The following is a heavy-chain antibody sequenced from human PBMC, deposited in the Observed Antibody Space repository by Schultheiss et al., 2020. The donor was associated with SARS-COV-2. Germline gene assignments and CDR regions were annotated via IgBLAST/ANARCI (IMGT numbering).Heavy chain of an antibody. Sequence: GESLKISCKASGGTFSSYAISWVRQAPGQGLEWMGWISAYNGNTNYAQKLQGRVTITRDMSTSTAYMELSSLRSEDTAVYYCAAKGRITYYGMDVWGQGTTVTVSS. CDR1: GGTFSSYA. CDR2: ISAYNGNT. D-gene: IGHD3-10*01. J-gene: IGHJ6*02. V-gene: IGHV1-18*01. CDR3: AAKGRITYYGMDV.